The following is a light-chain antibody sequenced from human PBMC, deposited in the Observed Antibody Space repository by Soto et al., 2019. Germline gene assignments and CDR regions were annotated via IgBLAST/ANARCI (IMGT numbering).Light chain of an antibody. Sequence: QSALTQPASLSGSPGQSITISCTGTSSYIRGYNYVSWYQQHPGKAPKLMIYEVSNRPSGVSDRFSGSKSGTTASLTISGLQADDEGDYYCSSYTSSSTYVFGTGTKVTVL. J-gene: IGLJ1*01. CDR1: SSYIRGYNY. CDR3: SSYTSSSTYV. CDR2: EVS. V-gene: IGLV2-14*01.